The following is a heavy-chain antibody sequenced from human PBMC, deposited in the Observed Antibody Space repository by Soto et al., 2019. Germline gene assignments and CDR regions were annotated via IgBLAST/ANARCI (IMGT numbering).Heavy chain of an antibody. D-gene: IGHD6-19*01. J-gene: IGHJ4*02. V-gene: IGHV1-3*01. Sequence: ALVKVSCKAAGYSYTSYAMHWVRQAPGQRLEWMGWINAGNGNTKYSQKFQGRVTITRDTSASTAYMELSSLRSEDTAVYYCARAPYSSGWPFDYWGQGSLVTVSS. CDR3: ARAPYSSGWPFDY. CDR1: GYSYTSYA. CDR2: INAGNGNT.